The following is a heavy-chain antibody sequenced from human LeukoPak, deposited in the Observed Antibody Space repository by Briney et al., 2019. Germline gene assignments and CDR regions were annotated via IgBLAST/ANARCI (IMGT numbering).Heavy chain of an antibody. CDR2: ISNSSSYI. CDR3: ARGGLDDCGATNWFDP. J-gene: IGHJ5*02. V-gene: IGHV3-21*01. D-gene: IGHD4-17*01. Sequence: GGSLSLSRAASGFTFSSYSMNWVRQAPGKGLEWVSSISNSSSYIYYADPVKGRFTISRDNAKNSLYLQMNSLRAEDTAVYYCARGGLDDCGATNWFDPWGQGTLVTVSS. CDR1: GFTFSSYS.